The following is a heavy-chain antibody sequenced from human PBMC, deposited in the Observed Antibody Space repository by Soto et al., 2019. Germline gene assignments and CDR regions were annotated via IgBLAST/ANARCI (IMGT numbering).Heavy chain of an antibody. CDR2: IDSSGST. J-gene: IGHJ4*02. V-gene: IGHV4-30-4*01. D-gene: IGHD3-16*02. CDR3: ASRYLY. CDR1: GDSIINGDYY. Sequence: SETLSLTCTVSGDSIINGDYYWSWIRQPPGRGLELIGYIDSSGSTYYNPSLKSRLTMSVDMSKNQFSLRLTSVTAADTAVYYCASRYLYWGQGLLVTVSS.